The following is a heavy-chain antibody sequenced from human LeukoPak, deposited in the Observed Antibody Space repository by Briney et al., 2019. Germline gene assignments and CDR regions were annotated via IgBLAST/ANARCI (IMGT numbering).Heavy chain of an antibody. CDR1: GYTFTSYD. J-gene: IGHJ4*02. Sequence: ASVKVSCKASGYTFTSYDINWVRQATGQGLEWMGWMNPNSGNTGYAQKFQGRVTMTRNTSISTAYMELSSLRSEDTAVYYCARGGDYYGSGSYYTTDYWGQGTPVTVSS. D-gene: IGHD3-10*01. V-gene: IGHV1-8*01. CDR3: ARGGDYYGSGSYYTTDY. CDR2: MNPNSGNT.